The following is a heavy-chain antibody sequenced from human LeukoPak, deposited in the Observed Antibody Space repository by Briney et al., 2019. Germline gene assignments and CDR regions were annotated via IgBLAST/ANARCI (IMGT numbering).Heavy chain of an antibody. V-gene: IGHV3-23*01. D-gene: IGHD3-22*01. CDR1: GFTFSDYY. J-gene: IGHJ4*02. Sequence: GGSLRLSCAASGFTFSDYYMSWIRQAPGKGLEWVSAISGSGGSTYYADSVKGRFTISRDNSKNTLYLQMNSLRAEDTAVYYCAKAEAYYDIDQPYDYWGQGTLVTVSS. CDR3: AKAEAYYDIDQPYDY. CDR2: ISGSGGST.